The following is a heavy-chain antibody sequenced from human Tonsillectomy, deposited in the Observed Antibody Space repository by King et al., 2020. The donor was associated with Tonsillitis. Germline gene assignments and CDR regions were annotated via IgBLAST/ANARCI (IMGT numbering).Heavy chain of an antibody. D-gene: IGHD6-19*01. J-gene: IGHJ5*02. CDR2: IYYSGST. Sequence: QLQESGPGLVKPSETLSLTCTVSGGSISSYYWSWIRQPPGKGLGWIGYIYYSGSTNYNPSLKSRVTISVDTSKNQFSLKLSSVTAADTAVYYCARTRPYSSGWFNWFDPWGQGTLVTVSS. CDR1: GGSISSYY. CDR3: ARTRPYSSGWFNWFDP. V-gene: IGHV4-59*08.